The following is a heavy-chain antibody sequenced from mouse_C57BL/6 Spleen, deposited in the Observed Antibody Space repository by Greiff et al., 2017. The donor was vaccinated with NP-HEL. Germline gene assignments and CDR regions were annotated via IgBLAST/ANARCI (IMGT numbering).Heavy chain of an antibody. CDR2: IWGDGSS. CDR1: GFSLTRYG. D-gene: IGHD2-3*01. Sequence: VKLMESGPGLVAPSQSLSITCTVSGFSLTRYGVSWVRQPPGKGLEWLGVIWGDGSSYYHSALISRLSISKENSKSQVFLKLNSLQTDDTATYYSAKMNGLLPFAYWGQGTLVTVSA. V-gene: IGHV2-3*01. CDR3: AKMNGLLPFAY. J-gene: IGHJ3*01.